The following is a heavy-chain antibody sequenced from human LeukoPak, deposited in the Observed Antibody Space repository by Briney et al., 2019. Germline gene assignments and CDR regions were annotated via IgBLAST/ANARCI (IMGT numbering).Heavy chain of an antibody. J-gene: IGHJ4*02. CDR3: ATAGGWAFDY. CDR2: ISSSSSYI. Sequence: GGSLILSCAASGFTFSSYSMNWVRQAPGKGLEWVSSISSSSSYIYYADSVKGRFTISRDNAKNSLYLQMNSLRAEDTAVYYCATAGGWAFDYWGQGTLVTVSS. D-gene: IGHD6-19*01. CDR1: GFTFSSYS. V-gene: IGHV3-21*01.